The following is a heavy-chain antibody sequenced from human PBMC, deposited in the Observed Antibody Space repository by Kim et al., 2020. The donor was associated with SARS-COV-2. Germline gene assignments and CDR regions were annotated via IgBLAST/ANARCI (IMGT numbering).Heavy chain of an antibody. CDR2: INHSGST. J-gene: IGHJ4*02. D-gene: IGHD4-17*01. V-gene: IGHV4-34*01. CDR3: ARGQNLYGETFVDY. CDR1: VGSFSGYY. Sequence: SETLSLTCAVYVGSFSGYYWSWIRQPPGKGLEWIGEINHSGSTNYNPSLKSRVTISVDTSKNQFSLKLNSVTAADTAVYYCARGQNLYGETFVDYWGQGTLVTVSS.